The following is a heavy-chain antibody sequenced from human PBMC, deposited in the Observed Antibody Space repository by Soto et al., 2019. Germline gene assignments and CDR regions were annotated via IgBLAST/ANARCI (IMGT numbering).Heavy chain of an antibody. Sequence: QITLKESGPALVKPTQTLTLTCTFSGFSLSTSGVGVGWIRQPPGEALEWLALIYWDDYKHFSPSLESRLTIHTDTPKNQGVLTRTKMGPVDTATYFCGHKGGGDRILDYWGQGTLVTVSS. J-gene: IGHJ4*02. V-gene: IGHV2-5*02. CDR2: IYWDDYK. CDR3: GHKGGGDRILDY. D-gene: IGHD3-16*01. CDR1: GFSLSTSGVG.